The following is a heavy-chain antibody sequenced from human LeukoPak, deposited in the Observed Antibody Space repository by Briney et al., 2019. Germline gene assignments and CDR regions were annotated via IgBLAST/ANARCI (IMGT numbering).Heavy chain of an antibody. D-gene: IGHD2-15*01. CDR2: ISGNGGST. J-gene: IGHJ4*02. CDR3: AKDVIAYCSAGSCGAFDY. Sequence: GGSLRLSCEVSGFTFSNYAMGWVRQAPGKGLEWASVISGNGGSTYYADSVKGRFTISRDNSKNTLYLHMRGLRAEDTAVYYCAKDVIAYCSAGSCGAFDYWGQGTPVTVSS. V-gene: IGHV3-23*01. CDR1: GFTFSNYA.